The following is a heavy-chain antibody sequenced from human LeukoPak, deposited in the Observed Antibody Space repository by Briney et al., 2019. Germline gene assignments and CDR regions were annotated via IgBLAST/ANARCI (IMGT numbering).Heavy chain of an antibody. Sequence: ASVKVSCKASGNSFSSYYMHWVRQAPGQGLEWMGIINPSGVDTNYAEKFQGRVTMTRDTSTNTVYIKLSSLRPEDTAVYYCARGLWGRNYEDWYFDLWGRGTLVTVSS. CDR3: ARGLWGRNYEDWYFDL. CDR2: INPSGVDT. D-gene: IGHD1-7*01. J-gene: IGHJ2*01. V-gene: IGHV1-46*01. CDR1: GNSFSSYY.